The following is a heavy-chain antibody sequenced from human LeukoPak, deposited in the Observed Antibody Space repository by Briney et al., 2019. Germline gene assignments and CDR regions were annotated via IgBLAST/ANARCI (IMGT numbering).Heavy chain of an antibody. J-gene: IGHJ6*02. V-gene: IGHV1-69*13. Sequence: ASVKLSCKASGGTFSSYAISWVRQAPGQGLEWMGGIIPIFGTANYAQKFQGRVTITADESTSTAYMELSSLRSEDTAVYYCAREVEYCSSTSCYGRPNPDYYYYYGMDVWGQGTTVTVSS. D-gene: IGHD2-2*01. CDR2: IIPIFGTA. CDR1: GGTFSSYA. CDR3: AREVEYCSSTSCYGRPNPDYYYYYGMDV.